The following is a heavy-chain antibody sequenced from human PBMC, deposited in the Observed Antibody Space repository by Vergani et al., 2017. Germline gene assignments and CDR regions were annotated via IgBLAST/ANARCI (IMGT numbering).Heavy chain of an antibody. J-gene: IGHJ3*02. V-gene: IGHV4-38-2*02. Sequence: QVQLQESGPGLVKPSETLSLTCSVSGYSISRGYYWGWIRQPPGKGLEWSSTVFHSGSAYYNPSLRRRVTISVETSKNQFSLRLPTLTAADSAVYYCARQFWVYQGVGAFETWGRGTEVSVSS. D-gene: IGHD2-2*01. CDR1: GYSISRGYY. CDR2: VFHSGSA. CDR3: ARQFWVYQGVGAFET.